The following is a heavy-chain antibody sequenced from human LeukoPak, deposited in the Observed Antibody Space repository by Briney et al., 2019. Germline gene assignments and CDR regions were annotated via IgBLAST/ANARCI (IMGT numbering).Heavy chain of an antibody. CDR3: ARWWIKQWLAWFDP. CDR1: GFTFSSYW. CDR2: IKQEGSEK. V-gene: IGHV3-7*01. Sequence: GGSLRLSCAASGFTFSSYWMSWVRQAPGKGLEWVANIKQEGSEKYYVDSVKGRFTISRDNAKNSLYLQMNSLRAEDTAVYYCARWWIKQWLAWFDPWGQGTLVTVSS. J-gene: IGHJ5*02. D-gene: IGHD6-19*01.